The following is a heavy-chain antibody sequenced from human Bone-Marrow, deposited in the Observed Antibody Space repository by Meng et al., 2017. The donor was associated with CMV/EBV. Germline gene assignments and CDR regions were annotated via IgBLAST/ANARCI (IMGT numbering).Heavy chain of an antibody. D-gene: IGHD6-13*01. CDR1: FSPYG. V-gene: IGHV3-30*03. Sequence: FSPYGRHWVRQAPGKGLEWVAVISYDGSNKYYADSVKGRFTISRDNSKSTLYLQMKSLRAEDTAVYYCAGLTIIAAAGTGNNNWFDPWGQGTLVTVSS. CDR3: AGLTIIAAAGTGNNNWFDP. CDR2: ISYDGSNK. J-gene: IGHJ5*02.